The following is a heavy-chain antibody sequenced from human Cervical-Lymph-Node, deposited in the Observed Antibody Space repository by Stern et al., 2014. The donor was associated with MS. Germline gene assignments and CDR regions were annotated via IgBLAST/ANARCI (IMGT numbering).Heavy chain of an antibody. Sequence: VQLVQSGGEVKKPGSSVKVSCMASGGSFNNHAVSWVRQAHGQGLEWMVGIIPIFGAPDYAQKFQGRVTITADESTSTVYMEFSSLRSEDTAMYYCAKGRGSYWFFDLWGRGTLVIVSS. CDR2: IIPIFGAP. CDR3: AKGRGSYWFFDL. J-gene: IGHJ2*01. D-gene: IGHD1-26*01. CDR1: GGSFNNHA. V-gene: IGHV1-69*01.